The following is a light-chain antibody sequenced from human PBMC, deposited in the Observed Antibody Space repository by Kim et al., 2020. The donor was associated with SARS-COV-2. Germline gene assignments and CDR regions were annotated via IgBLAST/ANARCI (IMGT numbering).Light chain of an antibody. Sequence: ETTLTQSPASMSATPGDTVTVSCKASRDIDNDVNWYQQKLGEAPLLLIQEASTLVHGASPRFSGSGYGTDFTLTIDNIQSEDAAYYFCLQHDNFPLTFGRGTQVEIK. V-gene: IGKV5-2*01. J-gene: IGKJ1*01. CDR2: EAS. CDR3: LQHDNFPLT. CDR1: RDIDND.